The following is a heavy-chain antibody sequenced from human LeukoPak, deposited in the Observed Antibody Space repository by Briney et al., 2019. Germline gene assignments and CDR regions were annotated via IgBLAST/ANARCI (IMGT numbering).Heavy chain of an antibody. CDR3: ARHSSGWSYYYYGMDV. Sequence: SETLSLTCTVSGGSISSYYWSWIRQPPGKGLEWIGYIYYSGSTNYNPSLKSRVPISVDTSKNQFSLKLSSVTAADTAVYYCARHSSGWSYYYYGMDVWGQGTTVTVSS. CDR1: GGSISSYY. D-gene: IGHD6-19*01. CDR2: IYYSGST. V-gene: IGHV4-59*08. J-gene: IGHJ6*02.